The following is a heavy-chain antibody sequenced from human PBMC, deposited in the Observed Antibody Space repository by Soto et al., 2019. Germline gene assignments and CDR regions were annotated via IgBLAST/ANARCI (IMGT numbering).Heavy chain of an antibody. V-gene: IGHV5-51*01. J-gene: IGHJ5*02. D-gene: IGHD1-26*01. CDR2: IYPGDSDT. Sequence: GESVKISCKGSGYTFTSHCIGWVRQMPWKGLEWMGIIYPGDSDTRYSPSFQGQVIISADKSITTAYLQWSSLKASDTAMYYCVSVGLVGATSLSHAWFDPWGQGNLVNVSX. CDR3: VSVGLVGATSLSHAWFDP. CDR1: GYTFTSHC.